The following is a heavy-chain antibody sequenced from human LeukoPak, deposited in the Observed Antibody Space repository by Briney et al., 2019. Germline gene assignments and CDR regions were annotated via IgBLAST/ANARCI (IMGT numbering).Heavy chain of an antibody. CDR1: GYTFTSYD. J-gene: IGHJ4*02. V-gene: IGHV1-8*01. Sequence: ASVKVSCKASGYTFTSYDINWVRQAPGQGLEWMGWMNPNSGNTGYAQKFQGRVTMTRNTSISTAYMELSSLRSEDTAVYYCARSIVGATNFDYWGQGTLVTVSS. CDR2: MNPNSGNT. CDR3: ARSIVGATNFDY. D-gene: IGHD1-26*01.